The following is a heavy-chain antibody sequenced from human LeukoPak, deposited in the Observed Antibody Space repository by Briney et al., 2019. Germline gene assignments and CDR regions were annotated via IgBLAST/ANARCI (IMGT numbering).Heavy chain of an antibody. V-gene: IGHV1-24*01. CDR2: FDPEDGET. D-gene: IGHD3-10*01. J-gene: IGHJ3*02. Sequence: LEWMGGFDPEDGETIYAQKFQGRVTMTEDTSTDTAYMELSSLRSEDTAVYYCATDRGSIWGQGTMVTVSS. CDR3: ATDRGSI.